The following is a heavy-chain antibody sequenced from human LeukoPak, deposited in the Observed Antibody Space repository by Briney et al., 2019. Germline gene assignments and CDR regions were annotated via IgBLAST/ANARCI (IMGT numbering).Heavy chain of an antibody. CDR2: VTGSGDST. D-gene: IGHD3-3*01. CDR3: AREADYDFWSGYYPSGYYYYGMDV. CDR1: GFTFSSFT. Sequence: GGSLRLSCAASGFTFSSFTMSWVRQAPGKGLEWVSSVTGSGDSTYYADSVKGRFTISRDNSKNTLYLQMNSLRAEDTAVYYCAREADYDFWSGYYPSGYYYYGMDVWDQGTTVTVSS. J-gene: IGHJ6*02. V-gene: IGHV3-23*01.